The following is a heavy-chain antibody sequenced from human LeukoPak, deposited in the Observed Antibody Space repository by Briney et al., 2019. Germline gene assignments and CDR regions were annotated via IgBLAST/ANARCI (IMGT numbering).Heavy chain of an antibody. CDR3: ARDFRNAGDY. J-gene: IGHJ4*02. D-gene: IGHD1-14*01. V-gene: IGHV3-7*01. CDR1: GFTFTTYW. Sequence: PGGSLRLSCAASGFTFTTYWINWVRQAPRKGLEWVAVIKQDGSEKYYVDSVKGRFTISRDNAKNSLYLQMNSLRAEDTAVYYCARDFRNAGDYWGQGTLVTVSS. CDR2: IKQDGSEK.